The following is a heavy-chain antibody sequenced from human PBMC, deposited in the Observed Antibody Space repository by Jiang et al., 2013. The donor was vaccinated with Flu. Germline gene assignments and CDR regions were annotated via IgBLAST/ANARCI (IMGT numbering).Heavy chain of an antibody. J-gene: IGHJ4*02. Sequence: GLVQPGGSLRLSCAASGFTLSNYAMSWVRQASGKGLEWVATISSTGSSTFHADSVMGRFTISRDKSKNTLYLQMNSLRAEDTAVYYCAKDTTGRDNDFWSGYFYDYWGQGALVTVSS. CDR3: AKDTTGRDNDFWSGYFYDY. CDR1: GFTLSNYA. V-gene: IGHV3-23*01. D-gene: IGHD3-3*01. CDR2: ISSTGSST.